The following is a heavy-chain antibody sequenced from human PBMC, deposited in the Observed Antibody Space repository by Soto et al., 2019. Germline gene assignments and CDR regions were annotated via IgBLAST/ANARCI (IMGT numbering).Heavy chain of an antibody. D-gene: IGHD3-3*01. V-gene: IGHV1-69*13. CDR2: IIPIVGTA. Sequence: AVKFPCKASGGTFSSYAISWVRQAPGQGLEWMGGIIPIVGTANYAQKFQGRVTITADESTSTAYMELSSLRSEDTAVYYCARAPEYDFWSGYYLTPWFDPWGQGTLVT. CDR1: GGTFSSYA. CDR3: ARAPEYDFWSGYYLTPWFDP. J-gene: IGHJ5*02.